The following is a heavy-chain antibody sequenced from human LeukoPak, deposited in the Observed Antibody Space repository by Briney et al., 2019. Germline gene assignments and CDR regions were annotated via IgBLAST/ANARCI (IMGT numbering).Heavy chain of an antibody. V-gene: IGHV1-69*13. Sequence: GASVKVSCKASGGTFSSYAISWVRQAPGQGLEWMGGIIPIFGTANYAQKFQGRVTITADESTSIAYMELSSLRSEDTAVYYCAREGCSSTSCYYNWFDPWGQGTLVTVSS. CDR3: AREGCSSTSCYYNWFDP. D-gene: IGHD2-2*01. J-gene: IGHJ5*02. CDR1: GGTFSSYA. CDR2: IIPIFGTA.